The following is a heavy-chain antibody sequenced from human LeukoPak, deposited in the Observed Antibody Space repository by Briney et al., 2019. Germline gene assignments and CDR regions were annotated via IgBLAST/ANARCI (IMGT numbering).Heavy chain of an antibody. Sequence: ASVKVSCKASGYTFTSYYMHWVRQAPGQGLEWMGIINPSGGSTSYAQKFQGRVTTTRDTSTSTVYMELSSLRSEDTAVYYCATSHSSGYYFDYWGQGTLVTVSS. V-gene: IGHV1-46*01. CDR3: ATSHSSGYYFDY. D-gene: IGHD3-22*01. CDR2: INPSGGST. J-gene: IGHJ4*02. CDR1: GYTFTSYY.